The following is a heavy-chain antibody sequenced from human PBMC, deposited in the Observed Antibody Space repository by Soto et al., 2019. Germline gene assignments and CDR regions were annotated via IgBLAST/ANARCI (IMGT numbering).Heavy chain of an antibody. Sequence: PSETLSLTCTVSGGSISSYCWSWIRQPPGKGLEWIGYIYYTGSTNYNPSLKSRVTISVDTSKNQFSLKLSSVTAADTAVYYCARLSRPLYYFDYWGQGTLVTVSS. V-gene: IGHV4-59*01. CDR3: ARLSRPLYYFDY. CDR1: GGSISSYC. CDR2: IYYTGST. J-gene: IGHJ4*02.